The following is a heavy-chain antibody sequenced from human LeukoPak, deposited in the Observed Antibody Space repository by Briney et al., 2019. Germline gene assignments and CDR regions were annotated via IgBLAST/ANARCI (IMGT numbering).Heavy chain of an antibody. CDR1: GGTFSSYA. V-gene: IGHV1-69*13. Sequence: PVKVSCKASGGTFSSYAISWVRQAPGQGLERMGGIIPIFGTANYAQKFQGRVTITADESTSTAYMELSSLRSEDTAVYYCARGLGIAAMSYFDYWGQGTLVTVSS. D-gene: IGHD2-2*01. CDR3: ARGLGIAAMSYFDY. J-gene: IGHJ4*02. CDR2: IIPIFGTA.